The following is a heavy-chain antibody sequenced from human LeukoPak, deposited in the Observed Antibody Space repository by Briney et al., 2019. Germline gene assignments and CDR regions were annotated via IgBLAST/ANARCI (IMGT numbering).Heavy chain of an antibody. J-gene: IGHJ3*02. CDR3: AAFGSYAFDI. CDR2: VYIDGST. V-gene: IGHV4-4*07. D-gene: IGHD3-10*01. CDR1: PGSIGSYY. Sequence: PSETLSLTCTVSPGSIGSYYWTWIRQPAGKGLEWIGRVYIDGSTDYNPSLKSRVSMSVYAPENQFSLQLTSVTAADTAVYYCAAFGSYAFDIWGQGTMVTVS.